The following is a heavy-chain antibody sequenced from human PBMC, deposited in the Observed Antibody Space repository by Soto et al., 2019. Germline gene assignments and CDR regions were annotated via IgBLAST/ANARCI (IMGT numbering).Heavy chain of an antibody. Sequence: QVQLVESGGGVVQPGRSLRLSCEASGFTFSSYAMHWVRQAPGKGLEWVAVISYDGSNKYYADSVKGRFTISRDNSKNTLYLQMNSLRAEDTAVYYCARASLISGGSLWGMDVWGQGTTVTVSS. CDR1: GFTFSSYA. D-gene: IGHD3-10*01. V-gene: IGHV3-30-3*01. J-gene: IGHJ6*02. CDR2: ISYDGSNK. CDR3: ARASLISGGSLWGMDV.